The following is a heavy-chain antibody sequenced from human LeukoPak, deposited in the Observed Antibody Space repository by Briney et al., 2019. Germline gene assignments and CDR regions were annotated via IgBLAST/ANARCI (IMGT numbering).Heavy chain of an antibody. D-gene: IGHD3-3*01. V-gene: IGHV4-59*01. CDR1: GGSISSYY. CDR2: IYYSGST. CDR3: ARGRYYDFGDY. Sequence: PSETLSLTCTVSGGSISSYYWNWIRQPPGKGLEWIGYIYYSGSTNYNPSLKSRVTILVDTSKNQSSLKLSSVTAADTAVYYCARGRYYDFGDYWGQGTLVTVSS. J-gene: IGHJ4*02.